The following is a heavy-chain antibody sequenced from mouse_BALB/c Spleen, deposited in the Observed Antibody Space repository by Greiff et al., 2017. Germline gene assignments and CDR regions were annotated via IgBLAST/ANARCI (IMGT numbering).Heavy chain of an antibody. Sequence: EVQLQQSGTVLARPGASVKMSCKASGYSFTSYWMHWVKQRPGQGLEWIGAIYPGNSDTSYNQKFKGKAKLTAVTSASTAYMELSSLTNEDSAVYYCTRWGYRYADGVAFWGQGTLVTVSA. CDR1: GYSFTSYW. CDR3: TRWGYRYADGVAF. D-gene: IGHD2-14*01. CDR2: IYPGNSDT. V-gene: IGHV1-5*01. J-gene: IGHJ3*01.